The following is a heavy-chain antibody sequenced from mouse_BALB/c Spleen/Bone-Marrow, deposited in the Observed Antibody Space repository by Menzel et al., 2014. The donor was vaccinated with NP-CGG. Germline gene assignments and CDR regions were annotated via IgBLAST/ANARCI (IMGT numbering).Heavy chain of an antibody. CDR1: GYTFTDYV. CDR3: ARLDGNYRYAMDY. J-gene: IGHJ4*01. V-gene: IGHV1-77*01. D-gene: IGHD2-1*01. CDR2: IYPGSGST. Sequence: VQGVESGPELVKPGASVKMSCKASGYTFTDYVITWVKQRTGQGLEWIGEIYPGSGSTYYNGKFKGKATLTADKSSNTAYMQLGSLTSEDSAVYFCARLDGNYRYAMDYWGQGTSVTVSS.